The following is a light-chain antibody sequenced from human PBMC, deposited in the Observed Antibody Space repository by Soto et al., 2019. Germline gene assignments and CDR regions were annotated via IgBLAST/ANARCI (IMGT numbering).Light chain of an antibody. J-gene: IGKJ2*01. CDR3: QQRNSRYT. V-gene: IGKV3-11*01. CDR1: HSVSSY. CDR2: DVS. Sequence: EIVLTQYPATLSLSPGDRTTLSCRASHSVSSYLAWYQQRPGQAPRLLIYDVSNRATGIPARFSGSGSGTDFNLTISSLEPEDFAFYYCQQRNSRYTFGPGTKLEIK.